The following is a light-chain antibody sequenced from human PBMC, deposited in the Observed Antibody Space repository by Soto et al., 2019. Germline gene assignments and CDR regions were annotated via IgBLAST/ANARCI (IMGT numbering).Light chain of an antibody. CDR3: TSYTSYSTLEV. CDR1: SSDVGGYNY. Sequence: QSVLTQPASVSGSPGQSITISCTGTSSDVGGYNYVSWYQQHPDKAPKLMIYEVSNRPSGVSNRFSGSNSGHTASLTISGLQSEDEADYFCTSYTSYSTLEVFGTGTKLTVL. CDR2: EVS. V-gene: IGLV2-14*01. J-gene: IGLJ1*01.